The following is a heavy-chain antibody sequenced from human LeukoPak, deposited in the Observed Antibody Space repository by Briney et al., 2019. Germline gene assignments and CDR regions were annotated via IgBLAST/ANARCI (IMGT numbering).Heavy chain of an antibody. D-gene: IGHD6-13*01. J-gene: IGHJ3*02. V-gene: IGHV4-61*02. CDR2: ISTRGTT. Sequence: SETLSLTCAVSGGSISSGDYSWSWIRQPAGKGLEWIGRISTRGTTLYNPSLKSRLTLSIDTSNNQFSLSLNSVTAADTAIYYCARDLLRGVTGSWFEAFDIWGQGTMVTVSS. CDR3: ARDLLRGVTGSWFEAFDI. CDR1: GGSISSGDYS.